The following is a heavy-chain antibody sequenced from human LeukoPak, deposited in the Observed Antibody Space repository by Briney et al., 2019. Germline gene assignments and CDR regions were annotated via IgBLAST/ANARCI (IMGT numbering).Heavy chain of an antibody. CDR3: ARSEWELLGLDY. CDR2: ISYDGSNK. D-gene: IGHD1-26*01. CDR1: GFTFSDYY. Sequence: PGGSLRLSCAASGFTFSDYYMSWIRQAPGKGLEWVAVISYDGSNKYYADSVKGRFTISRDNSKNTLYLQMNSLRAEDTAVYYCARSEWELLGLDYWGQGTLVTVSS. J-gene: IGHJ4*02. V-gene: IGHV3-30-3*01.